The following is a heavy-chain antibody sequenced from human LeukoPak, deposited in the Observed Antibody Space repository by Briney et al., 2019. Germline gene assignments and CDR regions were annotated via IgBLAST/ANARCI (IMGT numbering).Heavy chain of an antibody. CDR3: ARERQDTVIHSGAFDI. V-gene: IGHV3-30-3*01. Sequence: GGSLRLSCAASGFTFSNYFMHWVRQAPGKGLEWVAGIASDGSHTFYVESVKGRFTISRDNSKNTLYLQMNSLGPGDTAVYFCARERQDTVIHSGAFDIWGQGTMVTVSS. J-gene: IGHJ3*02. D-gene: IGHD2-21*02. CDR1: GFTFSNYF. CDR2: IASDGSHT.